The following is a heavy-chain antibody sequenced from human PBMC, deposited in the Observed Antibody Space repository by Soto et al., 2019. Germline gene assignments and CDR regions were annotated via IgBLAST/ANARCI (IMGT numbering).Heavy chain of an antibody. CDR1: GGSISRGGYY. CDR3: ATNGGYYDGSGPKYFQD. V-gene: IGHV4-31*03. D-gene: IGHD3-22*01. J-gene: IGHJ1*01. Sequence: QVHLQESGPGLVKPSQTLSLTCTVSGGSISRGGYYWIWIRQYPGKGLECIGYIYYSGTTYYNPSLKSRVTISVDTSKNQFSLKMSSVTAADTAAYYCATNGGYYDGSGPKYFQDWGQGTLITVSS. CDR2: IYYSGTT.